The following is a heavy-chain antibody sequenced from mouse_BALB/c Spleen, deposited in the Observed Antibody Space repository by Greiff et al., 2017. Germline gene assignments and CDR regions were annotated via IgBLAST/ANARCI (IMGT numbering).Heavy chain of an antibody. Sequence: EVQVVQSGAGLVQPGESLQLSCESTESDFTSHDMSWVRKTPEQRLELVAAINSAGGSTYYPDTMESRFIISRDNTKKAQYLQMSSLRAEDTALYYCAKQNGILAWFAYWGQGTLVTVSA. J-gene: IGHJ3*01. CDR3: AKQNGILAWFAY. CDR2: INSAGGST. CDR1: ESDFTSHD. V-gene: IGHV5-2*01.